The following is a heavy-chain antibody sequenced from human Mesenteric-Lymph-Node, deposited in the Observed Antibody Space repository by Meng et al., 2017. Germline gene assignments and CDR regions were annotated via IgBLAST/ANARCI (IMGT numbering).Heavy chain of an antibody. CDR3: ARDGEVSPFDY. Sequence: ASVKVSCKVSGYRFNSFGISWVRQAPGQGLEWLGWISGYSGLTNFAQKFQDRITMTIDTSRSTVYMELRSLTSDDTAIYYCARDGEVSPFDYWGQGTLVTVSS. CDR2: ISGYSGLT. CDR1: GYRFNSFG. V-gene: IGHV1-18*01. J-gene: IGHJ4*02. D-gene: IGHD3-16*01.